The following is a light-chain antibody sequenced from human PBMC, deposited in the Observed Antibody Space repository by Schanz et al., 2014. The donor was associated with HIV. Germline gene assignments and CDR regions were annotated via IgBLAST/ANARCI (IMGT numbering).Light chain of an antibody. CDR2: DVN. J-gene: IGLJ2*01. V-gene: IGLV2-14*03. Sequence: QSALTQPASVSGSPGQSITISCTGTSSDVGGYNYVSWYQQHPGEAPKLLIYDVNNRPSGVSNRFSGSKSGNTASLTISGLQAEDEADYYCSSYTSSSTLVVFGGGTKLTVL. CDR3: SSYTSSSTLVV. CDR1: SSDVGGYNY.